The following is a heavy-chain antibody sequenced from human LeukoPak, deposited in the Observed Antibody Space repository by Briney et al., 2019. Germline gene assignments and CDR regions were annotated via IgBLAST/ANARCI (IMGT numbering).Heavy chain of an antibody. CDR1: GGTFSSYA. CDR2: IIPIFGTA. D-gene: IGHD2-2*01. V-gene: IGHV1-69*13. J-gene: IGHJ5*02. CDR3: SRDRSRVVVVPGAAGHWFDP. Sequence: SVKVSCKAPGGTFSSYAISWVRQAPGQGLEWMGGIIPIFGTANYAQKFQGRVTITADESTSTAYMELSILRSEDAAVYYCSRDRSRVVVVPGAAGHWFDPWGQGTLVTVSS.